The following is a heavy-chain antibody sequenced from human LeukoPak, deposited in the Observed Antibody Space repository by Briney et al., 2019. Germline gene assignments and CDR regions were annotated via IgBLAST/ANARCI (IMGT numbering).Heavy chain of an antibody. D-gene: IGHD3-22*01. J-gene: IGHJ4*02. CDR2: IHYSGST. CDR1: GGSISSSVYY. CDR3: ARHGKNYYDTAGYYYFEY. Sequence: KPSETLSLTCTVSGGSISSSVYYWGWIRQPPGKGLEWIGTIHYSGSTYYNPSLKGRVTISVDTSKNRFSLNLSSVTAADTAVYYCARHGKNYYDTAGYYYFEYWGQGTLVTVSS. V-gene: IGHV4-39*01.